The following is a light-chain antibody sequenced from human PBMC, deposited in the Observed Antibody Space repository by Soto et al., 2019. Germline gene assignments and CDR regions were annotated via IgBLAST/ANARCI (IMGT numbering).Light chain of an antibody. CDR2: EVS. Sequence: QSVLTQPASVSGSPGRPITISCDGSSNDIGAYNFVSRYQHFPGKAPKLVIYEVSSRPSGVSYRFSGSKSGNTASLTISGLQAEDEANYYCNSYTTLSNRVFGTGTKVTVL. CDR3: NSYTTLSNRV. J-gene: IGLJ1*01. V-gene: IGLV2-14*01. CDR1: SNDIGAYNF.